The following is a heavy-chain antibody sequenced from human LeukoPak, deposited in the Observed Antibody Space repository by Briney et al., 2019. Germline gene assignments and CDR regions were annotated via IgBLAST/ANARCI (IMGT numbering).Heavy chain of an antibody. CDR3: ARDIRDSSGYFDAFDI. CDR1: GYTFTSYG. D-gene: IGHD3-22*01. CDR2: ISAYNGNT. J-gene: IGHJ3*02. Sequence: ASVKVPCKASGYTFTSYGISWVRQAPGQGLEWMGWISAYNGNTNYAQKFQGRVTITADESTSTAYMELSSLRSEDTAVYYCARDIRDSSGYFDAFDIWGQGTMVTVSS. V-gene: IGHV1-18*01.